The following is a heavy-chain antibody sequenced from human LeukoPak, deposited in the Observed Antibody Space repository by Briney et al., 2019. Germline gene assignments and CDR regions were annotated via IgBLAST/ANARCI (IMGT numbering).Heavy chain of an antibody. CDR2: IKQDGSEK. Sequence: GGSLRLSCAASGFTFSSYWMSWVRQAPGKGLEWVANIKQDGSEKYYVDSVKGRFTIPRDNAKNSPYLQMNSLRAEDTAVYYCAREVDTAMVDYWGQGTLVTVSS. CDR3: AREVDTAMVDY. V-gene: IGHV3-7*01. D-gene: IGHD5-18*01. CDR1: GFTFSSYW. J-gene: IGHJ4*02.